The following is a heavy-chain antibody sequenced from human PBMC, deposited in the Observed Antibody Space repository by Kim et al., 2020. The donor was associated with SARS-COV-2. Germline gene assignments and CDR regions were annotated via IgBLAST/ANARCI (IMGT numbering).Heavy chain of an antibody. CDR3: AKGASLSYDSSGYYYCYFDY. J-gene: IGHJ4*02. D-gene: IGHD3-22*01. V-gene: IGHV3-23*01. Sequence: RFTISRNNSKNRLYLQMNSLRAEDTAVYYCAKGASLSYDSSGYYYCYFDYWGQGTLVTVSS.